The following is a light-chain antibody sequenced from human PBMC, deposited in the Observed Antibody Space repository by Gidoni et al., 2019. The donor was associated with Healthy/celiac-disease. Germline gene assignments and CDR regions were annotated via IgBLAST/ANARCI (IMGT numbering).Light chain of an antibody. CDR1: QSVSSIY. CDR2: GAS. Sequence: EIVYTQSPGTLSLSPGERATRSCRASQSVSSIYVAWYQQKPGQDPRLLIDGASSSATGIPDRCSGSGSVTDFTLTISRLEPEDFAGYYCKQYGSLPGVTFGGGTKVEIK. J-gene: IGKJ4*01. V-gene: IGKV3-20*01. CDR3: KQYGSLPGVT.